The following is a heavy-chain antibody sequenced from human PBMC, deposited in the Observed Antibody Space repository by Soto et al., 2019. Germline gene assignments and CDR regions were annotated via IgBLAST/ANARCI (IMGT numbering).Heavy chain of an antibody. V-gene: IGHV1-69*13. J-gene: IGHJ4*02. CDR3: ARSYYNSYVYGY. Sequence: SVKVSCKASGGTFSSYAISWVRQAPGQGLEWMGGIIPIFGTANYAQKFQGRVTITADESTSTAYMELSSLRSEDTAVYFCARSYYNSYVYGYWGQGTLVTVSS. D-gene: IGHD4-4*01. CDR2: IIPIFGTA. CDR1: GGTFSSYA.